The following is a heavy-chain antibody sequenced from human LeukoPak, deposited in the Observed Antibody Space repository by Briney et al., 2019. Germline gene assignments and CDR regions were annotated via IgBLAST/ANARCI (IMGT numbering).Heavy chain of an antibody. V-gene: IGHV4-30-4*07. Sequence: SETLSLTCAVSGGSVSSGGYSWSWLRQPPGKGLEWLGYTFYSENTYYNPSLKSRISISVDASKNQFSLNLSSVTAADTAIYYCAREALMVRGPYRVIPTDYWGQGTVVTVSS. J-gene: IGHJ4*03. D-gene: IGHD3-10*01. CDR3: AREALMVRGPYRVIPTDY. CDR1: GGSVSSGGYS. CDR2: TFYSENT.